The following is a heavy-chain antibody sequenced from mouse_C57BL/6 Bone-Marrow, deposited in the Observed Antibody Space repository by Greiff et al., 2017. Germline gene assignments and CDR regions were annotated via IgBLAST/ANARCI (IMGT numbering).Heavy chain of an antibody. CDR2: INPSTGGT. CDR3: ARDGGYSFAY. D-gene: IGHD2-3*01. J-gene: IGHJ3*01. CDR1: GYSFTGYY. Sequence: VQLQQSGPELVKPGASVKISCKASGYSFTGYYMNWVKQSPEKSLEWIGEINPSTGGTTYNQKFKAKATLTVDKYSSTAYMQLKSLTSEDSAVYYCARDGGYSFAYWGQGTLVTVSA. V-gene: IGHV1-42*01.